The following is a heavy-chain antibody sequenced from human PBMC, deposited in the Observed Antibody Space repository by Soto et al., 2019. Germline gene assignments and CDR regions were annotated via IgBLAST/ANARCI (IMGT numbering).Heavy chain of an antibody. CDR2: ISGYNGNT. Sequence: QVQVVQPGDEVKKPGASVKVSCKASGYTFTNYGFSWVRQAPGQGLEWMGWISGYNGNTKYAEKFQGRVTMTTDTSTSTANMELRSLRSDDTAVYYGAREGQAPYYYYGMDVWGQGTAVTVSS. V-gene: IGHV1-18*01. J-gene: IGHJ6*02. CDR3: AREGQAPYYYYGMDV. CDR1: GYTFTNYG.